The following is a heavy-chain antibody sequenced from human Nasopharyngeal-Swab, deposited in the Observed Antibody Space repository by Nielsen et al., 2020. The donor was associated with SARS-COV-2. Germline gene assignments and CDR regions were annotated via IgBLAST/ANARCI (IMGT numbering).Heavy chain of an antibody. CDR2: IYPGDSDT. CDR1: GYSFTSYW. V-gene: IGHV5-51*01. Sequence: KVSCKASGYSFTSYWIGWLRQMPGKGLEWMGIIYPGDSDTRYSPSFQGPVTISADKSISTAYLQWSSLKASDTAMYYCARVGGGPDGYNSGDAFDIWGQGTMVTVSS. D-gene: IGHD5-24*01. CDR3: ARVGGGPDGYNSGDAFDI. J-gene: IGHJ3*02.